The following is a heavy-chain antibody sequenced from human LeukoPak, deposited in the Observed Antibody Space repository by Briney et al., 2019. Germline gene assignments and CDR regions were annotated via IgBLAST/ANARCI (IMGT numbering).Heavy chain of an antibody. D-gene: IGHD4/OR15-4a*01. Sequence: TPGGSLRLSCAASGFTFSSYSMNWVRQAPGKGLEWVSSISGSSTYIYYADSVKGRFTISRDNAKNSLYLQMNSLRAEDTAVYYCAREFTPTSLTRSSYYFDYWGQGTLVTVSS. J-gene: IGHJ4*02. V-gene: IGHV3-21*01. CDR2: ISGSSTYI. CDR3: AREFTPTSLTRSSYYFDY. CDR1: GFTFSSYS.